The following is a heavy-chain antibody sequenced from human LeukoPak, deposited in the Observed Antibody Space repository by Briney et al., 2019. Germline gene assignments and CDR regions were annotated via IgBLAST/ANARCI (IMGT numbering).Heavy chain of an antibody. D-gene: IGHD6-13*01. CDR3: AKRGRIAAAGSRYYYYGMDV. Sequence: GGSLRLSCAASGFTFSSYAMSWVRQAPGKGLEWVSAISGSGGSTYYADSVKGRFTISRDNSKNTLYLQMNSLRAEDTAVYYCAKRGRIAAAGSRYYYYGMDVWGQGTTVTVSS. V-gene: IGHV3-23*01. J-gene: IGHJ6*02. CDR2: ISGSGGST. CDR1: GFTFSSYA.